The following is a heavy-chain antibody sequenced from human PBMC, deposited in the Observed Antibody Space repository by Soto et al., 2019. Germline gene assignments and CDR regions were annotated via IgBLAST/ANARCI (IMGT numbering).Heavy chain of an antibody. CDR3: AHYVSNSPAGWFAH. J-gene: IGHJ5*02. V-gene: IGHV2-5*02. CDR1: GLSLSTSGEA. D-gene: IGHD3-10*02. Sequence: QITLKESGPTLVKPTQTLTLTCTFSGLSLSTSGEAVGWIRQPPGKALDWLALIYWDDDKRYNPTLKTRLTITQDNSKNQVVLTLTNMDPVDTATYYCAHYVSNSPAGWFAHWGQGILGPVST. CDR2: IYWDDDK.